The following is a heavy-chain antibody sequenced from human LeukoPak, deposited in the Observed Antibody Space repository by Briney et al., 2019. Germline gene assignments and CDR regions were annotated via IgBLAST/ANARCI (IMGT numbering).Heavy chain of an antibody. D-gene: IGHD4-17*01. CDR2: LNTDGAWI. Sequence: GGSLRLSCAASGFTFRSYVMSWVRLAPGKGLEWVSGLNTDGAWIYYADSVKGRFTISRDNSENTLYLQMNSLRAEDTAVYYCARDHDYGDYDTTPFHYWGQGTLVTVSS. J-gene: IGHJ4*02. CDR3: ARDHDYGDYDTTPFHY. V-gene: IGHV3-23*01. CDR1: GFTFRSYV.